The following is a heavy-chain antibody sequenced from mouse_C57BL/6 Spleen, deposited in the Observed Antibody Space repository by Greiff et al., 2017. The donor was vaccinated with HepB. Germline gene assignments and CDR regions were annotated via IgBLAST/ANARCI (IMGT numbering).Heavy chain of an antibody. CDR1: GYAFTNYL. D-gene: IGHD3-3*01. Sequence: QVQLQQSGAELVRPGTSVKVSCKASGYAFTNYLIEWVKQRPGQGLEWIGVINPGSGGTNYNEKFKGKATLTADKSSSTAYMQLSSLTSEDSAVYFCARGGWAWFAYWGQGTLVTVSA. CDR2: INPGSGGT. CDR3: ARGGWAWFAY. J-gene: IGHJ3*01. V-gene: IGHV1-54*01.